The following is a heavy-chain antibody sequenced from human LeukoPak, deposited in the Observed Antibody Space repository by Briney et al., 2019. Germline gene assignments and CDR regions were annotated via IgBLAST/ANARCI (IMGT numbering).Heavy chain of an antibody. CDR2: IWYDGSNK. V-gene: IGHV3-33*01. Sequence: GGSLRLSCAASGFTFSSYGMHWVRQAPGKGLEWVAVIWYDGSNKYYADSVKGRFTISRDNSKNTLYLQMNSLRAEDTAVYFCARSGPYQLPPRPIDYWGQGTLVTVSS. CDR3: ARSGPYQLPPRPIDY. J-gene: IGHJ4*02. D-gene: IGHD2-2*01. CDR1: GFTFSSYG.